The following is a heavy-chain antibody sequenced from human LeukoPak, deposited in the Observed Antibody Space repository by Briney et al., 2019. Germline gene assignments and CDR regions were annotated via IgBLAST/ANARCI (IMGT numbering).Heavy chain of an antibody. Sequence: SETLSLTCAVYGGSFSGYYWSWIRQPPGKGLEWIGYIYYSGSTNYNPSLKSRVTISVDTSKNQFSLKLSSVTAADTAVYYCARHTAVAGTMDAEYFQHWGQGTLVTVSS. CDR1: GGSFSGYY. J-gene: IGHJ1*01. CDR3: ARHTAVAGTMDAEYFQH. D-gene: IGHD6-19*01. CDR2: IYYSGST. V-gene: IGHV4-59*08.